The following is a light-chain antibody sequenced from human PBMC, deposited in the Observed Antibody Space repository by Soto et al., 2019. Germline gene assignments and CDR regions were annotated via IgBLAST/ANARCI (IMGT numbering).Light chain of an antibody. J-gene: IGLJ1*01. CDR1: SSTVGGFNV. V-gene: IGLV2-23*01. CDR2: EGI. Sequence: ALTQPASVSGSPGQSITISCTGTSSTVGGFNVVSWHQQHPGKAPKVIIYEGIKRPSGVSNRFSGSNSGSTASLTISGLQAEDEADYYCCSYVGATTYVFGTGTKVTVL. CDR3: CSYVGATTYV.